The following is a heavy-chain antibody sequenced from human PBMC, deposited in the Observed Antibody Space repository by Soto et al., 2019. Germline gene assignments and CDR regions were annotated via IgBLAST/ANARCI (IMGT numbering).Heavy chain of an antibody. D-gene: IGHD2-15*01. J-gene: IGHJ4*02. CDR1: VITFGSRA. CDR2: ITDTGGDT. Sequence: VGSLRLSCVSSVITFGSRAMSCVRQSPGEGLEWVSTITDTGGDTKYSDSVRGRFTMSRDNSKKTLYLQMNNLRVEDSALYYCARGSTDSYPGSRIFEFWCRGTRVTVSS. V-gene: IGHV3-23*01. CDR3: ARGSTDSYPGSRIFEF.